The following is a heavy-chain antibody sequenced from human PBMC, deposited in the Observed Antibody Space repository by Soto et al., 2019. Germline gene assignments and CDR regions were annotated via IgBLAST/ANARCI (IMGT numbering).Heavy chain of an antibody. D-gene: IGHD1-1*01. CDR2: IIPIFGTA. J-gene: IGHJ5*02. Sequence: SVKVSCKASGGTFSSYAISWVRQAPGQGLEWMGGIIPIFGTANYAQKFQGRVTITADESTRAAYMELSSLRSEDTAGYCCARGSSRRNDHNWFDPWGQGTLVTVSS. CDR1: GGTFSSYA. V-gene: IGHV1-69*13. CDR3: ARGSSRRNDHNWFDP.